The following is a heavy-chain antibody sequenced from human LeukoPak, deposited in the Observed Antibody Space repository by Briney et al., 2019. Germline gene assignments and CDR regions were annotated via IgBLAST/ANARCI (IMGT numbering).Heavy chain of an antibody. D-gene: IGHD3-10*01. CDR1: GFTFSSYG. J-gene: IGHJ5*02. Sequence: GGSLRLSCAASGFTFSSYGMHWVRQAPGKGLEWVAFIRYDGSNKYYADSVKGRFTISRDNSKNTLYLQMNSLRAEGTAVYYCAKAIGYYYGSGSVVDPWGQGTLVTVSS. CDR2: IRYDGSNK. V-gene: IGHV3-30*02. CDR3: AKAIGYYYGSGSVVDP.